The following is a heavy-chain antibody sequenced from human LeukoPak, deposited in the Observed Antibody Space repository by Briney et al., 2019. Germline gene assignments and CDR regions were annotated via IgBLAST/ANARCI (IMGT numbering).Heavy chain of an antibody. Sequence: SETLSLTCTVSGDSISSDNYYWGWIRQSPGKGQEWIGSIYYGGSPYYNPSLESRVTMSVDTSKSQFSLRLSSVTAADTAMYYCARSSDCSRASCFTSYFDSWGPGTLVTVSS. CDR1: GDSISSDNYY. D-gene: IGHD2-2*02. CDR2: IYYGGSP. V-gene: IGHV4-39*07. CDR3: ARSSDCSRASCFTSYFDS. J-gene: IGHJ4*02.